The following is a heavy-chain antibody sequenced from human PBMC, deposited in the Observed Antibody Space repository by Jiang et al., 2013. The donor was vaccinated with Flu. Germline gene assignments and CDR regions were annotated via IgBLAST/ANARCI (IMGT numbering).Heavy chain of an antibody. J-gene: IGHJ6*02. CDR2: IYPSGST. CDR3: ARATIHFGMDV. V-gene: IGHV4-59*01. CDR1: GGSIRSFY. D-gene: IGHD5-24*01. Sequence: GSGLVKPSQTLSLTCTVSGGSIRSFYWNWVRQTPGRGLEWIGNIYPSGSTNLNPSLRSRVTISVHTSKNEFSLRLNSVTAADTAVYYCARATIHFGMDVWGQ.